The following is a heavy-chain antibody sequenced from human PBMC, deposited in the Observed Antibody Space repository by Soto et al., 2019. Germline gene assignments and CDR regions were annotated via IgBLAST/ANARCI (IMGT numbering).Heavy chain of an antibody. J-gene: IGHJ4*02. Sequence: GASVKVSCKASGGTFSSYAISWVRQAPGQGLEWMGGIIPIFGTANYARKFQGRVTITADESTSTAYMELSSLRSEDTAVYYCARSLYDSSGYFDYWGQGTLVTVSS. CDR2: IIPIFGTA. CDR1: GGTFSSYA. D-gene: IGHD3-22*01. CDR3: ARSLYDSSGYFDY. V-gene: IGHV1-69*13.